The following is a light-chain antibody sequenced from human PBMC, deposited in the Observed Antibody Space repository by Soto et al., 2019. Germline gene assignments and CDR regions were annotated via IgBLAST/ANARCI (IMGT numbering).Light chain of an antibody. CDR1: SSDVGRYNF. CDR3: SSYASNRDVL. V-gene: IGLV2-14*03. CDR2: DVN. J-gene: IGLJ2*01. Sequence: QSALPQPASVSGSPGQSITVSCTGTSSDVGRYNFVSWYQHHPGKAPKLMIYDVNNRPSGVSNRFSGSKSGNTASLTISGLQAEDEAGYYCSSYASNRDVLFGGGTKVTVL.